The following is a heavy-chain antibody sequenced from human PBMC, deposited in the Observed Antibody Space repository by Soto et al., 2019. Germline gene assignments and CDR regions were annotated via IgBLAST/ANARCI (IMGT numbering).Heavy chain of an antibody. V-gene: IGHV3-23*01. CDR3: AKSTGLGWLRAYYYYGMDV. CDR2: ISGSGGST. CDR1: GFTFSSYA. J-gene: IGHJ6*02. Sequence: PGGSLRLSCAASGFTFSSYAMSWVRQAPGKGLEWVSAISGSGGSTYYADSVKGRFTISRDNSKNTLYLQMNSLRAEDTAVYYCAKSTGLGWLRAYYYYGMDVWGQGTTVTVSS. D-gene: IGHD5-12*01.